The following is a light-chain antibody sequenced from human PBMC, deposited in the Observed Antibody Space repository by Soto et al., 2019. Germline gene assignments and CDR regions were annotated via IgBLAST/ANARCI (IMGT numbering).Light chain of an antibody. CDR3: CSYAGSSTSWV. CDR1: SSDAGNYNF. V-gene: IGLV2-23*01. Sequence: QSALTQPASVSGSPGQSITISCTGTSSDAGNYNFVSWYQQHPGKAPKVIIYEDSTRPSGVSNRISGSKSGNTASSTISGLQAEDEADYYCCSYAGSSTSWVFGGGTKVTVL. CDR2: EDS. J-gene: IGLJ3*02.